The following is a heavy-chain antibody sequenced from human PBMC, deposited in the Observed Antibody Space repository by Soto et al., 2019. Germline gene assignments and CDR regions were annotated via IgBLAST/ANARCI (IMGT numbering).Heavy chain of an antibody. CDR2: ISSSSSYI. D-gene: IGHD6-19*01. Sequence: GGSLRLSCAASGFTFSSYSMNWVRQAPGKGLEWVSSISSSSSYIYYADSVKGRFTISRDNAKNSLYLQMNSLRAEDTAVYYCARDPPGAAVAVSAPGGYWGQGTLVTVAS. CDR3: ARDPPGAAVAVSAPGGY. J-gene: IGHJ4*02. V-gene: IGHV3-21*01. CDR1: GFTFSSYS.